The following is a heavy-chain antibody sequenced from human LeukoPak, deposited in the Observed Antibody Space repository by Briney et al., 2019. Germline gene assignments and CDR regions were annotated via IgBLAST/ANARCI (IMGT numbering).Heavy chain of an antibody. V-gene: IGHV3-23*01. J-gene: IGHJ4*02. CDR1: GFTFSSYA. CDR2: ISGSGGST. Sequence: GGSLRLSCAASGFTFSSYAMSWVRQAPGKGLEWVSAISGSGGSTYYADSVKGRFTISRDNSKNTLYLQMNSLRAEDTAVYYCAKESGYYGSGSYYSAGFFDYWGQGNLVTVSS. CDR3: AKESGYYGSGSYYSAGFFDY. D-gene: IGHD3-10*01.